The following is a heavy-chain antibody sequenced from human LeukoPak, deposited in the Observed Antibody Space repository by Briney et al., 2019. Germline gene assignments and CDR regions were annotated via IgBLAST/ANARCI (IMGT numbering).Heavy chain of an antibody. D-gene: IGHD3-10*01. CDR2: IYHSGST. J-gene: IGHJ4*02. CDR1: SGSFSGYY. CDR3: ARGFATMVRGVVLDF. V-gene: IGHV4-34*01. Sequence: SETLSLTCAVYSGSFSGYYWSWIRQPPGKGLEWIGEIYHSGSTNYNPSLKSRVTISVDTSKNQFSLKLNSVTAADAAVYYCARGFATMVRGVVLDFWGQGTLVTVSS.